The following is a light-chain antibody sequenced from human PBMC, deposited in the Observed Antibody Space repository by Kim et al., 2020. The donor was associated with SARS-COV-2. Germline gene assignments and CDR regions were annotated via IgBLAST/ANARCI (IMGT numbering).Light chain of an antibody. CDR1: QDIRKF. Sequence: DIQLTQSPSSVSASVGDSVTITCQASQDIRKFLNWYQHKPGKAPEVLISDAFTLRTGVPSRFSGSASGTHFTFTISNLQPEDIATYYCQQYNNHQEITFGQGTRLEIK. V-gene: IGKV1-33*01. CDR2: DAF. CDR3: QQYNNHQEIT. J-gene: IGKJ5*01.